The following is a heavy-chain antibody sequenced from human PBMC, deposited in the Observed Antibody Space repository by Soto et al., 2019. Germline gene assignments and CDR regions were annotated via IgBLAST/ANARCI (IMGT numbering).Heavy chain of an antibody. D-gene: IGHD6-19*01. Sequence: SETLSLTCAVYGGSFSGYYWSWIRQPPGKGLEWIGETNHSGSTNYNPSLKSRVTISVDTSKNQFSLKLSSVTAADTAVYYCARGQGSGWLDYWGQGTLVTVSS. V-gene: IGHV4-34*01. J-gene: IGHJ4*02. CDR1: GGSFSGYY. CDR3: ARGQGSGWLDY. CDR2: TNHSGST.